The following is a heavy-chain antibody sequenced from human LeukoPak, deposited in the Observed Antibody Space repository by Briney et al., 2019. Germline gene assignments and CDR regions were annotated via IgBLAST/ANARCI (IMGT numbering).Heavy chain of an antibody. D-gene: IGHD4-23*01. CDR3: ARERPLWDYGGNSAGEYYFDY. CDR1: GGSISSGGYS. Sequence: PSETLSLTCAVSGGSISSGGYSWSWIRQPPGKGLEWIGYIYHSGSTYYNPSLKSRVTISVDRSKNQFSLKLSSVTAADTAVYYCARERPLWDYGGNSAGEYYFDYWGQGTLVTVSS. J-gene: IGHJ4*02. V-gene: IGHV4-30-2*01. CDR2: IYHSGST.